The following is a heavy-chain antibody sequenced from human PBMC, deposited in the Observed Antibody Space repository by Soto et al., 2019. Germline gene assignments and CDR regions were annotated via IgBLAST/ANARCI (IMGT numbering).Heavy chain of an antibody. Sequence: EVQLLESGGGLVQPGGSLRLSCAASGFTFSSYAMSWVRQAPGKGLEWVSAISGSGTTIYYADSVKGRFTISRDNAKNSLYLQMNSLRAEDTAVYYCASLARDYWGQGTLVTVSS. V-gene: IGHV3-23*01. CDR3: ASLARDY. J-gene: IGHJ4*02. CDR2: ISGSGTTI. CDR1: GFTFSSYA.